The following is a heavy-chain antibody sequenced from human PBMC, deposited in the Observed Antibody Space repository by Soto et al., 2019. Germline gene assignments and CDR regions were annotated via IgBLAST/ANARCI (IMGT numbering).Heavy chain of an antibody. D-gene: IGHD6-19*01. CDR2: IGSNGGNT. V-gene: IGHV3-64D*06. CDR1: GFTFSSYV. Sequence: GGSLRLSCSASGFTFSSYVMHWVRQAPGKGLEYVSEIGSNGGNTHYADSVKDRFTISRDNSKNTLYLHMSSLRTEDTAVYYCVRATVAGNWALDIWGQGTMVTVSS. CDR3: VRATVAGNWALDI. J-gene: IGHJ3*02.